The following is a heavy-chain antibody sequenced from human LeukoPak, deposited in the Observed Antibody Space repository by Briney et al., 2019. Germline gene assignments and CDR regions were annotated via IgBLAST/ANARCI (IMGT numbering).Heavy chain of an antibody. CDR2: INHSGTT. V-gene: IGHV4-34*01. CDR3: ARTSIGRKWFDP. Sequence: PSETLVLTYAVYGGSLSGYYWSWIRQPPGKGLEWIGEINHSGTTNYNPSLKSRVTISVDTSKNQFSLKLSSVTAADTAVYYCARTSIGRKWFDPWGQGTLVTVSS. J-gene: IGHJ5*02. D-gene: IGHD2-21*01. CDR1: GGSLSGYY.